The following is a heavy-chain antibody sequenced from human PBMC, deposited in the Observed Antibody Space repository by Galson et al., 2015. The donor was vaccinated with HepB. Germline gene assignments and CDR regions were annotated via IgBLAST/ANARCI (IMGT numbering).Heavy chain of an antibody. CDR2: ISYDGSNK. CDR3: AKEGYYYDSSGYLFDY. D-gene: IGHD3-22*01. Sequence: SLRLSCAASGFTFSSYGMHWVRQAPGKGLEWVAVISYDGSNKYYADSVKGRFTISRDNSKNTLYLQMNSLRAEDTAVYYCAKEGYYYDSSGYLFDYWGQGTLVTVSS. V-gene: IGHV3-30*18. CDR1: GFTFSSYG. J-gene: IGHJ4*02.